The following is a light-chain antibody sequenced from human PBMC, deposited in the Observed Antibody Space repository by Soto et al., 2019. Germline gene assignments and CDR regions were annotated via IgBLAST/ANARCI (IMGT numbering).Light chain of an antibody. CDR2: VAS. CDR1: QGIGSW. V-gene: IGKV1-12*02. CDR3: QQANRFPWT. J-gene: IGKJ1*01. Sequence: DIQMTQSPSSVSASVGDRVTITCRASQGIGSWLAWYKQKPGKAPKLLIYVASSLQGGVPSRFSRSGSGTDFTLTISSLQPEELATYYCQQANRFPWTFGQGTRVEIK.